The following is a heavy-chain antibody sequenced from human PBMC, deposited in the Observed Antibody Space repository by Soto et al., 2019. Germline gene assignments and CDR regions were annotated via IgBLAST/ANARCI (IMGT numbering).Heavy chain of an antibody. D-gene: IGHD2-2*02. J-gene: IGHJ4*02. CDR1: GGTFSNYA. CDR2: IFPFIDTA. CDR3: ARGGPHIVVVPAAILDYFDY. V-gene: IGHV1-69*06. Sequence: SVKVSCKASGGTFSNYAISWVRQAPGQGLEWMGGIFPFIDTANYAQKSQGRVTITADKFTSTVYMELSSLRSEDTAVYYCARGGPHIVVVPAAILDYFDYWGQGTLVTVSS.